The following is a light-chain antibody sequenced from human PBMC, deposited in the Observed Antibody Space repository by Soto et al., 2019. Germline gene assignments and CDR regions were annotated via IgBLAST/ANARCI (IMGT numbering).Light chain of an antibody. J-gene: IGLJ2*01. Sequence: QSVLTQPPSVSGAPGQRVTISCTGSSSNIGARYDVHWYQQLPGTAPKLLIYGNSNRPSGVPDRFSGSKSGTSASLAITGLQAEDEADYYCQSYDSSLSAPVFGGGTKLTVL. CDR1: SSNIGARYD. V-gene: IGLV1-40*01. CDR3: QSYDSSLSAPV. CDR2: GNS.